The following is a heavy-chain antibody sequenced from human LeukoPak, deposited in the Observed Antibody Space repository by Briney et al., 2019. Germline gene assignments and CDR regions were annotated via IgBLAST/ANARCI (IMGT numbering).Heavy chain of an antibody. V-gene: IGHV1-2*02. CDR2: INPNSGGT. Sequence: SSVKVSCKASGYTFTGYYMHWVRQAPGQGLEGMGWINPNSGGTNYAQKFQGRVTMARETSISTAYMELSRLRSDDTAVYYWARDPTILNWFDPSGHGTLVTVSS. CDR3: ARDPTILNWFDP. CDR1: GYTFTGYY. D-gene: IGHD3-3*01. J-gene: IGHJ5*02.